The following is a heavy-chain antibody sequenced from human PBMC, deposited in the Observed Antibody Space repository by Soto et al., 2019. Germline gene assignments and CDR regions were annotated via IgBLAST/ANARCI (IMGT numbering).Heavy chain of an antibody. CDR2: INPNSGGT. CDR3: ARGAQVRYFDWLSMNYFDY. Sequence: ASVKVSCKASGYTFTGYYMHWVRQAPGQGLAWMGWINPNSGGTNYAQKFQGRVTMTRDTSISTAYMELSRLRSDDTAVYYCARGAQVRYFDWLSMNYFDYWGQGTQVTVSS. CDR1: GYTFTGYY. J-gene: IGHJ4*02. V-gene: IGHV1-2*02. D-gene: IGHD3-9*01.